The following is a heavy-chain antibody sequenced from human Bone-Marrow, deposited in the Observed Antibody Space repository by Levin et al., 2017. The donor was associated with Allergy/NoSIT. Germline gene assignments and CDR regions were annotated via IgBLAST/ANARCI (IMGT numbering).Heavy chain of an antibody. V-gene: IGHV4-30-2*01. CDR1: GGSISSGGYS. CDR3: ARYCSGGSCKHAFDI. D-gene: IGHD2-15*01. J-gene: IGHJ3*02. CDR2: IYHSGST. Sequence: LRLSCAVSGGSISSGGYSWSWIRQPPGKGLEWIGYIYHSGSTYYNPSLKSRVTISVDRSKNQFSLKLSSVTAADTAVYYCARYCSGGSCKHAFDIWGQGTMVTVSS.